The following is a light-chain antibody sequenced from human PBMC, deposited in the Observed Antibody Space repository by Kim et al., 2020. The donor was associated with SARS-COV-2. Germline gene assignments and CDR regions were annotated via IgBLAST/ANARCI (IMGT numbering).Light chain of an antibody. CDR2: GTS. CDR1: QSVATNH. J-gene: IGKJ2*01. CDR3: QQYDRSPYT. Sequence: EIVVTQSPGTLSLSPGERATLSCRASQSVATNHLAWFQQKPGQAPRLRIYGTSSRATGIPDRFSASESGTDFTLTISRLEPEDFAVYYCQQYDRSPYTFGQGTKLQI. V-gene: IGKV3-20*01.